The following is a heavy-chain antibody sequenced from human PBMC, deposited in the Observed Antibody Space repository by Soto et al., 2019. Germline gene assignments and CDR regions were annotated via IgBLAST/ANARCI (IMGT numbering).Heavy chain of an antibody. V-gene: IGHV5-51*01. D-gene: IGHD6-19*01. J-gene: IGHJ4*02. CDR2: IYPGDSDT. Sequence: QKPGKGLESMGIIYPGDSDTRDSPSFQGHVTISADKSICTAYLQWSSLKASDTAMYYCARRDSSGWYFYWGQGTLVTVSS. CDR3: ARRDSSGWYFY.